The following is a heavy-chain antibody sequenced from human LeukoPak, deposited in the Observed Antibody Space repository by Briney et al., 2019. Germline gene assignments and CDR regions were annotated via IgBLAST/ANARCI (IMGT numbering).Heavy chain of an antibody. CDR2: IYHSGST. Sequence: SETLSLTCAVSGYSITSDYYWGWIRQPPGKGQEWIGTIYHSGSTFYSPSLKSRLTISVDTSKNQFSLNLNSVTAADTAVYYCARERAGAVDYWGQGTLVTVSS. CDR1: GYSITSDYY. D-gene: IGHD1-26*01. CDR3: ARERAGAVDY. J-gene: IGHJ4*02. V-gene: IGHV4-38-2*02.